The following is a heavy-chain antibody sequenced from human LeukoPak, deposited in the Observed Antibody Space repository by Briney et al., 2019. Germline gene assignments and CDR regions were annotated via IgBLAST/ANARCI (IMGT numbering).Heavy chain of an antibody. Sequence: SETLSLTCTVSGGSISSSSYYWGWIRQPPGKGLEWIGCIYYSGSTYYNPSLKSRVTISVDTSKNQFSLKLSSVTAADTAVYYCARAYCGGDCYSLYYYGMDVWGQGTTVTVSS. D-gene: IGHD2-21*02. CDR1: GGSISSSSYY. CDR3: ARAYCGGDCYSLYYYGMDV. CDR2: IYYSGST. J-gene: IGHJ6*02. V-gene: IGHV4-39*01.